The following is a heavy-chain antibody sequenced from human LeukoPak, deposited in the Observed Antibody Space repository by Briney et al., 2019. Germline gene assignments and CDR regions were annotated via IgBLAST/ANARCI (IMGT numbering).Heavy chain of an antibody. CDR1: GGSIRSYY. Sequence: SETLSLTCTVSGGSIRSYYWSWIRQPAGKGLEWIGRIYTSGSTNYNPSLKSRVTISVDTSKNQFSLKLSSVTAADTAGYYCAREASYCSSTSCYGWFDPWGQGTLVTVSS. CDR2: IYTSGST. V-gene: IGHV4-4*07. CDR3: AREASYCSSTSCYGWFDP. J-gene: IGHJ5*02. D-gene: IGHD2-2*01.